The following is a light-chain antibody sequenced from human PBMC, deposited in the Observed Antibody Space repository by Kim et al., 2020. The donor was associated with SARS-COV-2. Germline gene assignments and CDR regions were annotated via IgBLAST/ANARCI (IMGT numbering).Light chain of an antibody. CDR2: NTN. V-gene: IGLV1-47*02. J-gene: IGLJ3*02. CDR1: SSNIGSQL. Sequence: GQRVTISCSRSSSNIGSQLMFWYQHLPGTAPKLLIYNTNQRPSGVPGRFSGSKSGTSASLAISGLRSEDEGDYYCSTWDDSVSGRVFGGGTRLTVL. CDR3: STWDDSVSGRV.